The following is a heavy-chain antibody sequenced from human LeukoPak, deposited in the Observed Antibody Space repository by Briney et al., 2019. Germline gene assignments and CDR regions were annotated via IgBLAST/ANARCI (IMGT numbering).Heavy chain of an antibody. Sequence: GGSLRLSCAAFGFTFSSYGMHWVRQAPGKGLEWVAFIRYDGSNKYYADSVKGRFTISRDNSKNTLYLQMNSLRAEDTAVYYCAKDRQQLVTAWGQGTLVTVSS. CDR1: GFTFSSYG. CDR2: IRYDGSNK. V-gene: IGHV3-30*02. J-gene: IGHJ5*02. CDR3: AKDRQQLVTA. D-gene: IGHD6-13*01.